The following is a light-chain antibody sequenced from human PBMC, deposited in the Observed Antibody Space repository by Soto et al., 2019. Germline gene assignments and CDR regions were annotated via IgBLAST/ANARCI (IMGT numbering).Light chain of an antibody. CDR2: WAS. CDR3: QQYYSAPT. Sequence: DLMLTASPDSRTVSLGERAPINCKSGQSVLYSPNNKNYLGWHQQKPGHPPKLLIYWASTRESGVPDRFTGSGSGTDFTLTINSLQAEDVAVYYCQQYYSAPTFGQGTKVDIK. J-gene: IGKJ1*01. CDR1: QSVLYSPNNKNY. V-gene: IGKV4-1*01.